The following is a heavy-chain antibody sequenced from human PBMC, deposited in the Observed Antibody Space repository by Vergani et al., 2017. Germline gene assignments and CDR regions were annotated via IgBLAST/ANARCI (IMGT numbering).Heavy chain of an antibody. CDR3: ARETYYYDSSGYYRFDY. J-gene: IGHJ4*02. V-gene: IGHV4-4*07. D-gene: IGHD3-22*01. CDR2: IYTSGST. Sequence: QVQLQESGPGLVKPSETLSLTCTVSGGSISSYYWSWIRQPAGKGLEWIGRIYTSGSTNYNPSLKSRVTMSVDTSKNQFSLKLSSVTAADTAVYYCARETYYYDSSGYYRFDYWGQGTLVTVSS. CDR1: GGSISSYY.